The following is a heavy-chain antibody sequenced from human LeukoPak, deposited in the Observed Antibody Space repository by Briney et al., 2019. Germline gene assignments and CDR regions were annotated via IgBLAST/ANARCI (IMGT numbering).Heavy chain of an antibody. Sequence: GGSLRLSCAASGFTFSSYAVSWVRQAPGKGLEWVSGISGSGSSTNYADYVKGRFTLSRDNSKNTVYLQMNSLRAEDTAVYYCAKLRGGGGWDSFDIWGQGTMVTVSS. CDR3: AKLRGGGGWDSFDI. V-gene: IGHV3-23*01. CDR1: GFTFSSYA. J-gene: IGHJ3*02. D-gene: IGHD2-15*01. CDR2: ISGSGSST.